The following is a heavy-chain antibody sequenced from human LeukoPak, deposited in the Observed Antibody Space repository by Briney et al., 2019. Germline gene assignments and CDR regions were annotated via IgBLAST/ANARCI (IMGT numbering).Heavy chain of an antibody. CDR3: ASRDYYAILTGYGTSDHFDY. J-gene: IGHJ4*02. V-gene: IGHV5-51*01. CDR2: IYPGDSDT. D-gene: IGHD3-9*01. Sequence: GESLKISCKGSGYSFTSYWIGWVRQMPGKGLEWMGIIYPGDSDTRYSPSFQGQVTISADKSISTAYLQWRSLKASATAMYYCASRDYYAILTGYGTSDHFDYWGQGTLVTVSS. CDR1: GYSFTSYW.